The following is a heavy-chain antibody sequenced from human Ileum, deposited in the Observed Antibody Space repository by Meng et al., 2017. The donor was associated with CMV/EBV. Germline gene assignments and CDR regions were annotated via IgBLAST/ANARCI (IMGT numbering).Heavy chain of an antibody. CDR2: MNHNSGNT. CDR1: GYTFTSYD. J-gene: IGHJ1*01. V-gene: IGHV1-8*01. CDR3: ARGLRDSSGKEYFQH. Sequence: SGYTFTSYDINWVRQATGQGLEWMGWMNHNSGNTGYAQKFQGRVTMTRNTSISTAYMELSSLRSEDTAVYYCARGLRDSSGKEYFQHWGQGTLVTVSS. D-gene: IGHD3-22*01.